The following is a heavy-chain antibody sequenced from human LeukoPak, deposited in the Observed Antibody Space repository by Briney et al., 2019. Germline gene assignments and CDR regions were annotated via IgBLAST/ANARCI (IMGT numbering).Heavy chain of an antibody. CDR2: INPNSGDT. D-gene: IGHD3-22*01. Sequence: GASVMVSCKASGYAFTSYYIQWVRQAPGQGLECMGWINPNSGDTHFARNFQDTVTMTRDTSITTVYMSLTRLTSADTAVYYCARGPLINSRGRHAHFDFWDQGTGVTVSS. CDR3: ARGPLINSRGRHAHFDF. CDR1: GYAFTSYY. V-gene: IGHV1-2*02. J-gene: IGHJ4*02.